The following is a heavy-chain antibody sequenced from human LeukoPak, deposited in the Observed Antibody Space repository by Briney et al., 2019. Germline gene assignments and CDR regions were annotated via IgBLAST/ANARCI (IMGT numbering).Heavy chain of an antibody. CDR1: GYTFTGYY. V-gene: IGHV1-2*06. CDR2: INPNSGGT. J-gene: IGHJ4*02. Sequence: ASVTVSCTASGYTFTGYYMHWVRQAPGQGLEWMGRINPNSGGTNYAQKLQGRVTMTTDTSTSTAYMELRSLRSDDTAVYYCARDIARSPLTPSHYSGRPPLDYWGQGTLVTVSS. D-gene: IGHD1-26*01. CDR3: ARDIARSPLTPSHYSGRPPLDY.